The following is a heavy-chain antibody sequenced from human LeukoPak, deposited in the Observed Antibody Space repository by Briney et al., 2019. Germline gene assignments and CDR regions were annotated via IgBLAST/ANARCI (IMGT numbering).Heavy chain of an antibody. CDR3: AKDRQLPYYDFWSGYSLNWFDP. CDR1: GFTVTGYS. CDR2: MSYDGSNK. D-gene: IGHD3-3*01. Sequence: PGGSLRLSCVVSGFTVTGYSMHWVRQAPGKGLEWVAVMSYDGSNKYHADSVKGRFTISRDNSKNTLYLQMNSLRAEDTAVYYCAKDRQLPYYDFWSGYSLNWFDPWGQGTLVTVSS. V-gene: IGHV3-30-3*01. J-gene: IGHJ5*02.